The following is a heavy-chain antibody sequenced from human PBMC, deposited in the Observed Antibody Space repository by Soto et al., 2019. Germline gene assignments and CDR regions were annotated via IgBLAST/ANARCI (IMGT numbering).Heavy chain of an antibody. CDR3: ARYGSGTYYPTTFDS. CDR2: IYYSGSA. J-gene: IGHJ4*02. CDR1: GGSISSSDYY. D-gene: IGHD3-10*01. Sequence: SETLSLTCTVSGGSISSSDYYWGWIRQPPGKGLEWIGNIYYSGSASYNPSLKSRVTISVDTSKNQVSLKLSSVTAADTAVYYCARYGSGTYYPTTFDSWGQGTLVT. V-gene: IGHV4-39*01.